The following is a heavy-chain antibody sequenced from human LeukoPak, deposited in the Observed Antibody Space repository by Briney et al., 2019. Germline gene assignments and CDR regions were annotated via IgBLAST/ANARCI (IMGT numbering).Heavy chain of an antibody. CDR2: ISDSGSST. D-gene: IGHD3-10*01. V-gene: IGHV3-23*01. CDR3: AKSPNDRITMVRGVIAHMGV. CDR1: GFTFSSYA. J-gene: IGHJ6*03. Sequence: GGSLRLSCAASGFTFSSYAMSWVRQAPGKGLEWVSAISDSGSSTYYADSVKGRFTISRDNAQNSLYLQMNSLRAEDTAVYYCAKSPNDRITMVRGVIAHMGVWGKGTTVTISS.